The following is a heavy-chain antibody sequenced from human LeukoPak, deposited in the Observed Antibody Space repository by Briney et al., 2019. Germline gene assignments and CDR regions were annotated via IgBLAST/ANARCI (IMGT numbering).Heavy chain of an antibody. D-gene: IGHD2-2*01. CDR3: ARDKPMYTSLYAF. CDR2: ISTSSGYK. V-gene: IGHV3-21*01. Sequence: GGSLRLSCAPSGFIFSSYSMNWVRQAPGKGLEWVSSISTSSGYKYYADSVKGRFTISRDNAKNSLYLQMNSLRAEDTAVYYCARDKPMYTSLYAFWGQGTLVTVSS. J-gene: IGHJ4*02. CDR1: GFIFSSYS.